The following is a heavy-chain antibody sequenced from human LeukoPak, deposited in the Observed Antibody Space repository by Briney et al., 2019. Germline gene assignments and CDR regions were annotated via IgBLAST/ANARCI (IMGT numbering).Heavy chain of an antibody. CDR3: ARDQIGYCSSTSCRNWFDP. V-gene: IGHV1-2*02. Sequence: ASVKVSCKASGYTFTGYYMHWVRQAPGQGLEWMGWINPNSGGTNYAQKFQGRVTMTRDTSISTAYMELSRLRSEDTAVYYCARDQIGYCSSTSCRNWFDPWGQGTLVTVSS. J-gene: IGHJ5*02. CDR1: GYTFTGYY. CDR2: INPNSGGT. D-gene: IGHD2-2*01.